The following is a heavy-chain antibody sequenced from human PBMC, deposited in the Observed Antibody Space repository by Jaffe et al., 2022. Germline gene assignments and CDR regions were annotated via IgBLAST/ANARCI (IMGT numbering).Heavy chain of an antibody. V-gene: IGHV3-15*01. J-gene: IGHJ6*03. CDR3: TTLDAELVREFYYYYYMDV. CDR1: GFTFSNAW. D-gene: IGHD6-6*01. Sequence: EVQLVESGGGLVKPGGSLRLSCAASGFTFSNAWMSWVRQAPGKGLEWVGRIKSKTDGGTTDYAAPVKGRFTISRDDSKNTLYLQMNSLKTEDTAVYYCTTLDAELVREFYYYYYMDVWGKGTTVTVSS. CDR2: IKSKTDGGTT.